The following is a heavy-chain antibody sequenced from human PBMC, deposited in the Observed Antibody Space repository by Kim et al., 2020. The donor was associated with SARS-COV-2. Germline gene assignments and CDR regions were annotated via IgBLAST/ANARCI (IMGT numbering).Heavy chain of an antibody. D-gene: IGHD1-26*01. V-gene: IGHV3-23*03. CDR1: GFTFWGYT. CDR2: FYGGADAT. J-gene: IGHJ6*02. Sequence: GGSLRLSCAASGFTFWGYTMNWVRQAPGKGLEWVSLFYGGADATRYADSVKGRFTISRDNSKSTLYLQMTTLRDEDTAVYYCVKGTGFILPSDSTYNLDVWGQGTAVSVPS. CDR3: VKGTGFILPSDSTYNLDV.